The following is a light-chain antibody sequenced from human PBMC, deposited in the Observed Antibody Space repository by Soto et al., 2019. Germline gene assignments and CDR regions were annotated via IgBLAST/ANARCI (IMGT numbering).Light chain of an antibody. CDR3: QQYNNWPLT. V-gene: IGKV3-15*01. J-gene: IGKJ4*01. CDR1: QSVSSS. Sequence: EIVMTQSPATLSVSPGERATLSCRASQSVSSSLAWYQQKPGQAPRLLIYGASTRATGIPARFSGSGSGTEFTLTISSLQSEDFADYYCQQYNNWPLTFGGGTKVDIK. CDR2: GAS.